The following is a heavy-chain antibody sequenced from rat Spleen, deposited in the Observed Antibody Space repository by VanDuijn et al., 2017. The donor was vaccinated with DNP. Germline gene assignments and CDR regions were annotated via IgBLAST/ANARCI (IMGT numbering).Heavy chain of an antibody. J-gene: IGHJ3*01. D-gene: IGHD1-3*01. CDR1: GYRFIIDY. CDR2: INTRSGGT. CDR3: ANYTRPANWFAY. V-gene: IGHV1-43*01. Sequence: QVQLQQSGAELAKPGSSVKISCKASGYRFIIDYIGWIKQTTGQGLEYIGYINTRSGGTYYNEKFKGKATLTVDKSSTTAFMQLSSLAPEDSAVYYCANYTRPANWFAYWGQGTLVTVSS.